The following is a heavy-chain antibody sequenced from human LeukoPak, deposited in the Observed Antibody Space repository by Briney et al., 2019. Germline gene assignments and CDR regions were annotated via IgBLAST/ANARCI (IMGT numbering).Heavy chain of an antibody. V-gene: IGHV3-7*03. J-gene: IGHJ6*03. CDR2: VNQAGTEK. Sequence: GGSLRLSCAASGFTFDDYGMIWVRQAPGKGLEWVANVNQAGTEKYYVDSVKGRFTISRDNAENSLYPQMNSLRAEDTAVYYCAREHYFYYIDGWGKGTTVTVSS. CDR3: AREHYFYYIDG. CDR1: GFTFDDYG.